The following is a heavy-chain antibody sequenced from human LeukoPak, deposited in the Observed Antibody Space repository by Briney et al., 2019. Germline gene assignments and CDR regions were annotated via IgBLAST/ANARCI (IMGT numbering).Heavy chain of an antibody. Sequence: GGSLRLSCAASGFTFSSYAMHWVRQAPGKGLEWVAVISYDGSNKYYADSVKGRFTISRDNSKNTLYLQMNSLRAEDTAVYYCARGPAPGNGTYGDYWGQGTLVTVSS. J-gene: IGHJ4*02. V-gene: IGHV3-30-3*01. D-gene: IGHD1-1*01. CDR2: ISYDGSNK. CDR1: GFTFSSYA. CDR3: ARGPAPGNGTYGDY.